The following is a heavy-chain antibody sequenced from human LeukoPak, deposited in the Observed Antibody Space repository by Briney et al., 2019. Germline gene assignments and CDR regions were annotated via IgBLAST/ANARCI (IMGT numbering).Heavy chain of an antibody. CDR1: GYSFTGYY. D-gene: IGHD3-22*01. V-gene: IGHV1-2*02. CDR3: ARDNGRGYPVYFAY. Sequence: GASVTVSCKASGYSFTGYYIHWVRQAPGQGFEWMGWINPIGGGTNYAQKFQGRVTMTRDTSITTAYMEMSSLRSDDTAVYYCARDNGRGYPVYFAYWGQGTLVTVSS. J-gene: IGHJ4*02. CDR2: INPIGGGT.